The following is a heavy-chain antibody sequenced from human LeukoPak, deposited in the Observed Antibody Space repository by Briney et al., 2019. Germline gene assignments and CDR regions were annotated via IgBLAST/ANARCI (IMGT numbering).Heavy chain of an antibody. CDR2: ISGSGDTT. CDR1: GFTVSSNY. J-gene: IGHJ3*02. CDR3: AKRTGGIAATGTAGFDI. V-gene: IGHV3-23*01. Sequence: PGGSLRLSCAASGFTVSSNYMSWVRQAPGKGLEWVSAISGSGDTTHYADSVKGRFSVSRDNSKNTLYLQMNSLRAEDTAVYYCAKRTGGIAATGTAGFDIWGQGTMVTVSS. D-gene: IGHD6-13*01.